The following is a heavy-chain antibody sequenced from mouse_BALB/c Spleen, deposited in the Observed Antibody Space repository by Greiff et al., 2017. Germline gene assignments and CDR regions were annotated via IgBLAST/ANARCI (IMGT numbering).Heavy chain of an antibody. D-gene: IGHD2-14*01. V-gene: IGHV1-69*02. Sequence: QVQLQQPGAELVRPGASVKLSCKASGYTFTSYWINWVKQRPGQGLEWIGNIYPSDSYTNYNQKFKDKATLTVDKSSSTAYMQLSSPTSEDSAVYYCTRDNYRYDWAMDYWGQGSSVTVSS. CDR2: IYPSDSYT. J-gene: IGHJ4*01. CDR1: GYTFTSYW. CDR3: TRDNYRYDWAMDY.